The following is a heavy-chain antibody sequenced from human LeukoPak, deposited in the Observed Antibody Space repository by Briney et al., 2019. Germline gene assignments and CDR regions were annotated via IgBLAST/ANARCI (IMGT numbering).Heavy chain of an antibody. CDR2: ISAYNGNI. CDR3: ARDLETYSSSWYVDY. J-gene: IGHJ4*02. V-gene: IGHV1-18*01. D-gene: IGHD6-13*01. Sequence: ASVKVSCKASGYTFTSYGISWVRQAPGQGLEWMGWISAYNGNINYAQKLQGRVTMTTDTSTSTAYMELRGLRSDDTAVYYCARDLETYSSSWYVDYWGQGTLVTVSS. CDR1: GYTFTSYG.